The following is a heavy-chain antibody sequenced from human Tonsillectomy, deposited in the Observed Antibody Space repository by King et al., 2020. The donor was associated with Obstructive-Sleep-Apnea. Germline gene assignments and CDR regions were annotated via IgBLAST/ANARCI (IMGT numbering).Heavy chain of an antibody. Sequence: ISWVRRMPGKGLEWMGRIDPSDSYTDYSPSFQGHVTISADKSITTAYLQWNSLKASDTAMYYCARHWTVTTAGDYWGQGTMVTVSS. J-gene: IGHJ4*02. CDR3: ARHWTVTTAGDY. D-gene: IGHD4-17*01. V-gene: IGHV5-10-1*01. CDR2: IDPSDSYT.